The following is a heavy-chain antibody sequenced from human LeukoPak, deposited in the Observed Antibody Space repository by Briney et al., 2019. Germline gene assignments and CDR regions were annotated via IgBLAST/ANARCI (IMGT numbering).Heavy chain of an antibody. Sequence: SVKVSCKASGGTFISYAISWVRQAPGQGLEWMGGIIPILGTANYAQKFQGRVTITADESTSTAYMELSSLRSEDTAVYYCARGRAYYDFWSGSLPSYYYGMDVWGQGTTVTVSS. V-gene: IGHV1-69*13. CDR2: IIPILGTA. D-gene: IGHD3-3*01. J-gene: IGHJ6*02. CDR3: ARGRAYYDFWSGSLPSYYYGMDV. CDR1: GGTFISYA.